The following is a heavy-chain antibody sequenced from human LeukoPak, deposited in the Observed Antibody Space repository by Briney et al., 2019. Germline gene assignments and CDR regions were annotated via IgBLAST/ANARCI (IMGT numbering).Heavy chain of an antibody. CDR1: GFTFSSYA. CDR2: ISGSGGST. CDR3: TSTAGRYYDILTGYSYAFDI. V-gene: IGHV3-23*01. J-gene: IGHJ3*02. Sequence: GGSLRLSCAASGFTFSSYAMSWVRQAPGKGLEWVSAISGSGGSTYYADSVKGRFTISRDNSKNTLYLQMNSLKTEDTAVYYCTSTAGRYYDILTGYSYAFDIWGQGTMVTVSS. D-gene: IGHD3-9*01.